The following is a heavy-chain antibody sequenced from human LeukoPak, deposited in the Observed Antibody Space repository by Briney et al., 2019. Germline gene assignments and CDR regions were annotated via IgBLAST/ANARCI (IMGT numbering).Heavy chain of an antibody. CDR2: ISSSGSTI. V-gene: IGHV3-48*03. CDR1: GFTFSTYE. CDR3: ARGGTYYNSSVWFSCDY. D-gene: IGHD3-22*01. Sequence: GGSLRLSCAASGFTFSTYEMNWVRQAPGKGLEWVSYISSSGSTIYYADSVKGRFTISRDNAKNSLYLQMSSLRAEDTAVYYCARGGTYYNSSVWFSCDYWGQGTLVTVSS. J-gene: IGHJ4*02.